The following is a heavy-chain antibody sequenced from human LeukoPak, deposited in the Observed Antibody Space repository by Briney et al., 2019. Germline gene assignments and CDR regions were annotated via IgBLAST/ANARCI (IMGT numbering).Heavy chain of an antibody. CDR2: ISWNSGSI. CDR3: AKDAVYDGSGYYSRYYYYMDV. CDR1: GFTFDDYA. Sequence: GRSLRLSCAASGFTFDDYAMHWVRQAPGKGLEWVSGISWNSGSIGYADSVKGRFTISRDNAKNSLYLQMNSLRAEDTALYYCAKDAVYDGSGYYSRYYYYMDVWGKGTTVTVSS. D-gene: IGHD3-22*01. V-gene: IGHV3-9*01. J-gene: IGHJ6*03.